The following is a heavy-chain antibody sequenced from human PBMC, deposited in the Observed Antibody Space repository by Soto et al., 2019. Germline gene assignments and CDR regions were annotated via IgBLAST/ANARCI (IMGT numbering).Heavy chain of an antibody. CDR1: GGTFSSYV. CDR2: IIPISDTT. D-gene: IGHD2-2*01. V-gene: IGHV1-69*01. Sequence: QVQLVQSGAEVKKPGSSVKVSCKASGGTFSSYVISWVRQAPGHGLEWMGGIIPISDTTNYAQKFQGRVTITADESTSTAYMELSSLRSEDTAVYYCARSQGSSTSLEIYYYYYYGMDVWGQGTTVTVSS. J-gene: IGHJ6*02. CDR3: ARSQGSSTSLEIYYYYYYGMDV.